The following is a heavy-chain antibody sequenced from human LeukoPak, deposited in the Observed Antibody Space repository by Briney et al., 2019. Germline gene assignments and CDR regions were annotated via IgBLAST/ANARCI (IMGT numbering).Heavy chain of an antibody. CDR1: GFIFSNHL. CDR2: IRHDGSNK. V-gene: IGHV3-30*02. J-gene: IGHJ4*02. CDR3: AKDRWLQGYFDY. Sequence: GGSLRHSCTTPGFIFSNHLMHWVRQATGKVLEWVSFIRHDGSNKYYADSVKGRCTISRDNSKKTVYLQMNSLRAEDTAVYYCAKDRWLQGYFDYWGQGTLVTVSS. D-gene: IGHD5-24*01.